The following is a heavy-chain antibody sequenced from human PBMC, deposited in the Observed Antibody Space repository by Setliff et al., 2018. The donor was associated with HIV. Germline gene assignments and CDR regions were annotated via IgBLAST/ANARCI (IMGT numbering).Heavy chain of an antibody. D-gene: IGHD1-7*01. CDR3: ARVDVELSGVFCHMGV. CDR2: MSHGGDYI. V-gene: IGHV3-21*06. CDR1: EFTLSAFS. J-gene: IGHJ6*02. Sequence: PGGSLRLSCAAAEFTLSAFSVTWVRQAPGKGLEWVASMSHGGDYIHHADSVGGRFTISRDNAKNLVYLEMNSLRVEDTAVYYCARVDVELSGVFCHMGVWGPGTTVTVSS.